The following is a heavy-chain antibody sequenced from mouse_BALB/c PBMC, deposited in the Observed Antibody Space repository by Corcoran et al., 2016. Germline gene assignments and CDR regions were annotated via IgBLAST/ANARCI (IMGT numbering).Heavy chain of an antibody. V-gene: IGHV9-3-1*01. CDR3: ARDPAWFAY. Sequence: QIQLVQSGPELKKPGETVKISCKASGYTFTNYGMNWVKQAPGKGLKWMGWINTYTGEPTYADDFKGRFSFSLETSASTAYLQINNLKNEDTATYFCARDPAWFAYWGQGTLVTVSA. CDR2: INTYTGEP. J-gene: IGHJ3*01. CDR1: GYTFTNYG.